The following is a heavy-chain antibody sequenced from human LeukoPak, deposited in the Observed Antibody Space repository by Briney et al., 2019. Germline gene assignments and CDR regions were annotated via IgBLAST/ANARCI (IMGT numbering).Heavy chain of an antibody. CDR1: GYTFTSYG. CDR2: ISAYNGNT. Sequence: ASVKVSCKASGYTFTSYGISWVRQAPGQGLEWMGWISAYNGNTNYAQKLQGRVTMTTDTSTSTAYMELRSLRSEDKAVYYCARGTELKYYYYGMDVWGQGTTVTVSS. D-gene: IGHD1-26*01. J-gene: IGHJ6*02. V-gene: IGHV1-18*01. CDR3: ARGTELKYYYYGMDV.